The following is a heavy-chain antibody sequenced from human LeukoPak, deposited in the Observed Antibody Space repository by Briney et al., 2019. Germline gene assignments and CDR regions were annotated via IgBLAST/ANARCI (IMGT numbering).Heavy chain of an antibody. Sequence: GSLRLSCAASGFTFSSYAMTWVRQAPGKGLEWVSVISGGGTSTYYADSVKGRFTISRDNFKNTLYLQMHSLRAEDTAVFYCARDRDDYVWGSYLGAFDVWGHGTTVTVSS. D-gene: IGHD3-16*01. J-gene: IGHJ3*01. V-gene: IGHV3-23*01. CDR3: ARDRDDYVWGSYLGAFDV. CDR1: GFTFSSYA. CDR2: ISGGGTST.